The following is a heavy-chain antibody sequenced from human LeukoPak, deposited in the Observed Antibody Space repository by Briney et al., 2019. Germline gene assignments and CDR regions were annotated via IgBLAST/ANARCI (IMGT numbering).Heavy chain of an antibody. V-gene: IGHV4-59*01. Sequence: SETLSLTCSVSDDSITMYYWTWIRQPPGKGLEWIGYVDHTGSTNFYPSLNGRVSISRDTTNNLFSLRLRSVTAADTAVYFCARGRVSSSTWYSTYYYYFYMDVWGKGTTVTVSS. CDR3: ARGRVSSSTWYSTYYYYFYMDV. D-gene: IGHD1-1*01. CDR1: DDSITMYY. CDR2: VDHTGST. J-gene: IGHJ6*03.